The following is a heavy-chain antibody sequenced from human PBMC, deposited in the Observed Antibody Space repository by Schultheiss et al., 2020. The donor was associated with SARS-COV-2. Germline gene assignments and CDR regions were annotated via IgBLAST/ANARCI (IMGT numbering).Heavy chain of an antibody. V-gene: IGHV3-21*01. CDR2: ISSSSYI. J-gene: IGHJ4*02. CDR3: ASREDRRFLEWLSVDY. Sequence: GGSLRLSCAASGFTFSSYSMNWVRQAPGKGLEWVSSISSSSYIYYADSVKGRFTISRDNAKNSLYLQMNSLRAEDTAVYYCASREDRRFLEWLSVDYWGQGTLVTVSS. D-gene: IGHD3-3*01. CDR1: GFTFSSYS.